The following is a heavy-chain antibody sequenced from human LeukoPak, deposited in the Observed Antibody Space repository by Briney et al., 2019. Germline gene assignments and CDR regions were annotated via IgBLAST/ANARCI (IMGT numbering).Heavy chain of an antibody. D-gene: IGHD4-17*01. CDR2: IYYSGST. Sequence: SETLSLTCTVSGGSISSHYWSWIRQPPGKGLEWIGYIYYSGSTSYNPSLKSRVTISVDTSKNQFSLKLSSMTAADTAVYYCARKVYGDYYLDYWGQGTLVTVSS. CDR3: ARKVYGDYYLDY. CDR1: GGSISSHY. V-gene: IGHV4-59*11. J-gene: IGHJ4*02.